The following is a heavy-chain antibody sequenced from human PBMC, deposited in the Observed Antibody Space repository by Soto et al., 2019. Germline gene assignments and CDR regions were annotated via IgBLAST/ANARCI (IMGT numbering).Heavy chain of an antibody. J-gene: IGHJ4*02. D-gene: IGHD6-6*01. CDR2: ISSNGGST. CDR3: ARDLGSSSSVDY. V-gene: IGHV3-64*01. Sequence: GGSLRLSCAASGFTFSSYAMHWVRQAPGKGLEYVSAISSNGGSTYYANSVKGRFIISRDNSKNTLYLQMGSLRAEDMVGYFCARDLGSSSSVDYWGQGTLVTVSS. CDR1: GFTFSSYA.